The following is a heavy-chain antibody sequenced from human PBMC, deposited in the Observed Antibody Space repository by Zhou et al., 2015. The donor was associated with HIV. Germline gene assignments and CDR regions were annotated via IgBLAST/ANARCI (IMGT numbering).Heavy chain of an antibody. CDR2: IIPIFGTA. D-gene: IGHD3-9*01. J-gene: IGHJ6*02. Sequence: QVQLVQSGAEVKKPGSSVKVSCKASGGTFSSYAISWVRQAPGQGLEWMGGIIPIFGTANYAQKFQGRVTITADESTSTAYMELSSLRSEDTAVYYCAREATYYDILTGYAGYYYGMDVWGQGTTVTVSS. CDR1: GGTFSSYA. V-gene: IGHV1-69*01. CDR3: AREATYYDILTGYAGYYYGMDV.